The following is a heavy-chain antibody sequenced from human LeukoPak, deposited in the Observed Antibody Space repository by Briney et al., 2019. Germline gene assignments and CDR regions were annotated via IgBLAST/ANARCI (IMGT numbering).Heavy chain of an antibody. CDR1: GFTFSSYA. D-gene: IGHD4-17*01. Sequence: QAGGSLRLSCAASGFTFSSYAMSWVRQAPGKGLEWVSAISGSGGSTYYADSVKGRFTISRDNSKNTLYLQMSSLRAEDTAVYYCAKDLGGATVTTSGSFDYWGQGTLVTVSS. CDR3: AKDLGGATVTTSGSFDY. J-gene: IGHJ4*02. CDR2: ISGSGGST. V-gene: IGHV3-23*01.